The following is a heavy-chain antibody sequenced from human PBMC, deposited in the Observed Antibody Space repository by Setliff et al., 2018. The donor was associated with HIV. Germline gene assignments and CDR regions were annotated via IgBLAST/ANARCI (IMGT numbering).Heavy chain of an antibody. Sequence: LSLTCPVSGVSISSHSWTWIRQPPGKGLEWTGYFYYSGSTNYNPSLKGRVTISADTSENQLSLKLSSLTAADTAVYYCARIEGYAYGSNWFDPWGQGTLVTV. CDR2: FYYSGST. D-gene: IGHD3-16*01. CDR3: ARIEGYAYGSNWFDP. J-gene: IGHJ5*02. V-gene: IGHV4-59*11. CDR1: GVSISSHS.